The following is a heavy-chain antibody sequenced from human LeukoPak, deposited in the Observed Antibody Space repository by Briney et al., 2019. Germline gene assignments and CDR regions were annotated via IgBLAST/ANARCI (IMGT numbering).Heavy chain of an antibody. D-gene: IGHD3-9*01. Sequence: GASVKVSCKASGYTFTSYGISWVRQAPGQGLEWMGWISAYNGNTNYAQKLQGRVTMTTDTSTSTAYMELRSLRSDDTAVYYCARGTADILTGYYMPLDYWGQGTLVTVSS. CDR2: ISAYNGNT. CDR1: GYTFTSYG. CDR3: ARGTADILTGYYMPLDY. J-gene: IGHJ4*02. V-gene: IGHV1-18*01.